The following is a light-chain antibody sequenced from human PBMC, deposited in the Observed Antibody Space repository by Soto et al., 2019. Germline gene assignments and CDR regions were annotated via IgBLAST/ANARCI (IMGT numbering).Light chain of an antibody. J-gene: IGKJ3*01. V-gene: IGKV3-11*01. CDR3: QQRSNWPGT. CDR2: DAS. Sequence: EIVLTQSPATLSLSPGERAILSCRASQSVGTYLAWYQQKPGQAPRLLIYDASNRATGIPARFGGSGSGTDFTLTIISLEPEDFAVYYCQQRSNWPGTFGPGTKVDIK. CDR1: QSVGTY.